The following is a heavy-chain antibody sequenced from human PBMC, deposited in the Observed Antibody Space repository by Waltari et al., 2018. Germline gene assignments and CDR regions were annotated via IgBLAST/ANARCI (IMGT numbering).Heavy chain of an antibody. J-gene: IGHJ6*03. V-gene: IGHV4-59*08. CDR2: IYYSGST. CDR1: GGSISSYY. CDR3: ARQTSAVYYYYYMDV. Sequence: QVQLQESGPGLVKPSETLSLTCTVSGGSISSYYWSWIRQPPGKGLGWIGYIYYSGSTNYNPALKSRVTISVDTSKNQFSLKLSSVTAADTAVYYCARQTSAVYYYYYMDVWGKGTTVTISS.